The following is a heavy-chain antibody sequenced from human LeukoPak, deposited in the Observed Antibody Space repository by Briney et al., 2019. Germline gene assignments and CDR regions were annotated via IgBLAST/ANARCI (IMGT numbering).Heavy chain of an antibody. J-gene: IGHJ4*02. CDR2: INHSGST. D-gene: IGHD2-2*01. CDR3: ATGPSQLLDDRSYYFDY. CDR1: GGSFSGYY. V-gene: IGHV4-34*01. Sequence: SETLSLTCAVYGGSFSGYYWSWIRQPPGKGLEWIGEINHSGSTNYNPSLKSRVTISVDTSKNQFSLKLSSVTAADTAVYYCATGPSQLLDDRSYYFDYWGQGTLVTASS.